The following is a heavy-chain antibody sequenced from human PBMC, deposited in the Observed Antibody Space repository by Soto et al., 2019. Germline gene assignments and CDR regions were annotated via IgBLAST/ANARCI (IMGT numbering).Heavy chain of an antibody. CDR2: MSYSGTT. D-gene: IGHD3-3*01. CDR3: ARAINFDFWSDSQSGYYFDY. CDR1: GGSVSSGGYY. V-gene: IGHV4-61*08. Sequence: PSETRSLTCTVSGGSVSSGGYYWSWIRQPPGKGLEWIAYMSYSGTTNYNPSLESRVTISVDTSKNQFSLKLSSVTAADTAVYYCARAINFDFWSDSQSGYYFDYWGQGTLVTVSS. J-gene: IGHJ4*02.